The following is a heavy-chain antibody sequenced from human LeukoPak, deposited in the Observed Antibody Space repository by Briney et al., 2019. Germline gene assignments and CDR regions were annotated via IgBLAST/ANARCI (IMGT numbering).Heavy chain of an antibody. CDR3: GKEVERHFDLRY. J-gene: IGHJ4*02. CDR1: GLTSGIYA. CDR2: FSGGGDS. D-gene: IGHD2-15*01. V-gene: IGHV3-23*01. Sequence: GGSLSLSCAASGLTSGIYAMSWVRQAPGKGLERVSAFSGGGDSFYADSVRGRFSISADRSRNILYLQMNSLRVEDTAVYYCGKEVERHFDLRYWGQGTPVTVSS.